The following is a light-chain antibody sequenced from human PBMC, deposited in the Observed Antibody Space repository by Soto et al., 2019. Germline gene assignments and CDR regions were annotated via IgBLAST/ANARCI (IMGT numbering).Light chain of an antibody. J-gene: IGKJ1*01. Sequence: IQMTQSPSTLGGALGGRGTMICGASQTISSWLAWYHQKTRKAPQPLIYKASTLKSAVPSRFTRSRSATAFTLTTSSLQPDDFATYYCQHYNSYSEAFGQGTKADIK. V-gene: IGKV1-5*03. CDR3: QHYNSYSEA. CDR1: QTISSW. CDR2: KAS.